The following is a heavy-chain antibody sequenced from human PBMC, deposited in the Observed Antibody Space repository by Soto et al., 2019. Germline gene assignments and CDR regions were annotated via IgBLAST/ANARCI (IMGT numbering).Heavy chain of an antibody. J-gene: IGHJ4*02. V-gene: IGHV3-30-3*01. CDR1: GFTFSSYA. Sequence: QVQLVESGGGVVQPGRSLRLSCAASGFTFSSYAMNWVRQAPGKGLEWVAVISYDGSNKYYADTVRGRFTISRENSKNTLYLQMNSQRDEDTAVYYCAREVGKAVAGYYFDYWGQGTLVTVSS. CDR3: AREVGKAVAGYYFDY. CDR2: ISYDGSNK. D-gene: IGHD6-19*01.